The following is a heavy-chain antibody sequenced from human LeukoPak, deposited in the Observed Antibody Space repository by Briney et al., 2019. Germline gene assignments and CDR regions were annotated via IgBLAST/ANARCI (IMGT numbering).Heavy chain of an antibody. D-gene: IGHD3-10*01. CDR1: GFTFSSYS. Sequence: PGGSLRLSCAASGFTFSSYSMNWVRQAPGKGLEWVSYISSSSSTIYYADSVKGRFTISRDNAKNSLYLQMNSLRAEDTAVYYCARNGRVRRVVKDLFEYWGQGTLVAVSS. CDR2: ISSSSSTI. V-gene: IGHV3-48*01. J-gene: IGHJ4*02. CDR3: ARNGRVRRVVKDLFEY.